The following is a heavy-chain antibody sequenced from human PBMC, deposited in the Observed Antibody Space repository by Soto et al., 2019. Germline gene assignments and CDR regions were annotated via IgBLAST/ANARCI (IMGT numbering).Heavy chain of an antibody. V-gene: IGHV3-23*01. Sequence: PGGSLRLSCAASGFTFGNYALNWVRQAPGKGLEWVSGISGDGSSTKYADSGKGRFTISRDNSQNIIYLQMNSLRVEDTAVYYSAKSSHDFGRSGYCYRDFDLWGQGTLGTVAS. CDR3: AKSSHDFGRSGYCYRDFDL. CDR1: GFTFGNYA. CDR2: ISGDGSST. D-gene: IGHD5-18*01. J-gene: IGHJ4*02.